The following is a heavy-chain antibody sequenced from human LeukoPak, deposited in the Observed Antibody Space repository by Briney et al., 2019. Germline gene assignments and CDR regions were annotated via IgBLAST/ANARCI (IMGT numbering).Heavy chain of an antibody. CDR3: ARLTGWYYSSSSGWFDY. J-gene: IGHJ4*02. D-gene: IGHD6-6*01. V-gene: IGHV4-59*11. CDR2: IYYSGST. Sequence: SETLSLTCTVSGGSISSHYWSWIRQPPGKGLEWIGYIYYSGSTNYNPSLKSRVTISVDTSKNQFSLKLSSVTAADTAVYYCARLTGWYYSSSSGWFDYWGQGTLVTVSS. CDR1: GGSISSHY.